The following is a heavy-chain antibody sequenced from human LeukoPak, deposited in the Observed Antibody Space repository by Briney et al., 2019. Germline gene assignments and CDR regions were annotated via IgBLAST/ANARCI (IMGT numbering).Heavy chain of an antibody. D-gene: IGHD3-9*01. V-gene: IGHV4-34*01. CDR1: GGSFSGYY. CDR2: INHSGST. CDR3: ARERYFDWLLLGDAFDI. J-gene: IGHJ3*02. Sequence: PSETLSLTCAVYGGSFSGYYWSWIRQPPGKGLEWIGEINHSGSTNYNPSLKSRVTISVDTSKNQFSLKLGSVTAADTAVYYCARERYFDWLLLGDAFDIWGQGTMVTVSS.